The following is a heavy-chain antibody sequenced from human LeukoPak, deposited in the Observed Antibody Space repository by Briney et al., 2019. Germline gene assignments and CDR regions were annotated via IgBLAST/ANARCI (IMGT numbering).Heavy chain of an antibody. CDR2: LNPIRGAT. CDR3: ARSYYGILTGYYSGDWFDP. D-gene: IGHD3-9*01. V-gene: IGHV1-2*02. Sequence: GASVRVSCKAAVYTFTDYYIHWVRQAPGQGLEWMGWLNPIRGATSYAQKFQGRVTMTRDTSISTAYMQLSSLSSDDTAVYYCARSYYGILTGYYSGDWFDPWGQGALVTVSS. CDR1: VYTFTDYY. J-gene: IGHJ5*02.